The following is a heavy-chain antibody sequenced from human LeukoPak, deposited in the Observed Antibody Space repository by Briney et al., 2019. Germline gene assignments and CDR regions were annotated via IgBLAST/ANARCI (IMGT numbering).Heavy chain of an antibody. CDR3: ARDDQGALVRFGY. Sequence: RASVKVSCKASGYTFTSYYMHWVRQAPGQGLEWMGIINPSGGSTSYAQKFQGRVTMTRDMSTSTAYMELSSLRSDDTAVYYCARDDQGALVRFGYWGQGTLVTVSS. CDR2: INPSGGST. D-gene: IGHD2-2*01. V-gene: IGHV1-46*01. CDR1: GYTFTSYY. J-gene: IGHJ4*02.